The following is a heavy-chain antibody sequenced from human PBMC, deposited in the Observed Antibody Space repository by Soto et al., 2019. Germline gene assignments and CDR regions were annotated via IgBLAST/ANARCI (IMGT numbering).Heavy chain of an antibody. V-gene: IGHV1-8*01. D-gene: IGHD6-6*01. CDR1: GYTFTSYD. CDR2: MNPNSGNT. Sequence: AASVKVSCKASGYTFTSYDINWVRQATGQGLEWMGWMNPNSGNTGYAQKFQGRVTMTRNTSISTAYMELSSLRSEDTAVYYCARGEYSSSLGRDGFDIWGQGTMVTVSS. J-gene: IGHJ3*02. CDR3: ARGEYSSSLGRDGFDI.